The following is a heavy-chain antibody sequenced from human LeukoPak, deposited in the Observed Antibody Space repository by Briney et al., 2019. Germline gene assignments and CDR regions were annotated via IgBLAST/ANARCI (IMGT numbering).Heavy chain of an antibody. CDR2: IYYSGST. J-gene: IGHJ4*02. D-gene: IGHD5-24*01. V-gene: IGHV4-59*08. Sequence: ASETLSLTCTVSGGSMSSYYWSWIRQPPGKGLEWIGYIYYSGSTKYNPSLKSRVTISVDTSKNQFSLKLSSVTAADTAVYYCARGARAGYNLEPFDYWRQGTLVTVSS. CDR1: GGSMSSYY. CDR3: ARGARAGYNLEPFDY.